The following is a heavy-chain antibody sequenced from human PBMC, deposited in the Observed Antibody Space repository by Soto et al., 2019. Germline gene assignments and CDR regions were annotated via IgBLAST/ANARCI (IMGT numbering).Heavy chain of an antibody. V-gene: IGHV3-11*01. CDR1: GFTFSDYY. CDR2: ISSSGSTI. D-gene: IGHD3-3*01. CDR3: ARDFWSGYWDGLLNWFDP. Sequence: GGSLRLSCAASGFTFSDYYMSWIRQAPGKGLEWVSYISSSGSTIYYADSVKGGFTISRDNAKNSLYLQMNSLRAEDTAVYYCARDFWSGYWDGLLNWFDPWGQGTLVTVSS. J-gene: IGHJ5*02.